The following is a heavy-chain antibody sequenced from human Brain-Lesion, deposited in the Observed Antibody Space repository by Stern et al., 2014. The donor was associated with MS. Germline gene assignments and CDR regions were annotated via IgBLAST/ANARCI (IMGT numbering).Heavy chain of an antibody. CDR1: GFNFSSYW. V-gene: IGHV3-74*02. CDR2: INRDGSDT. D-gene: IGHD3-16*01. Sequence: EVHLAESGGGLVQPGGSLRLSCAASGFNFSSYWMHWVRQFPEKGLFWVSQINRDGSDTSYADSVKGRFSISRDNIRNMLYLRMTSLRAEDTAVYYCARGVGDYWGQGARVTVSS. J-gene: IGHJ4*02. CDR3: ARGVGDY.